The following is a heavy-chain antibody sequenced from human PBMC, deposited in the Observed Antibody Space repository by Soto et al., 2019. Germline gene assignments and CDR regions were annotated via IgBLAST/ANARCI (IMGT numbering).Heavy chain of an antibody. D-gene: IGHD3-22*01. CDR2: ITGSGGIT. V-gene: IGHV3-23*01. Sequence: EVQLLESGGDLVQPGGSLRLSCAASGFTFSSYAMSWVRQAPGKGLEWVSIITGSGGITYYADSVKGRFTISGDNFKKTLPLQMNSLTAEDMAVYYCARWDSGCWPYWYFDLWGRSTLATVS. CDR3: ARWDSGCWPYWYFDL. CDR1: GFTFSSYA. J-gene: IGHJ2*01.